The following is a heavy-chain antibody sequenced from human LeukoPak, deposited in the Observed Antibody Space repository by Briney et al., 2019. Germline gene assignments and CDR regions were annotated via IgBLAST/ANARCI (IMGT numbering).Heavy chain of an antibody. CDR1: GGSIRSYY. D-gene: IGHD3-3*01. J-gene: IGHJ6*02. V-gene: IGHV4-39*01. CDR3: ARLPYDFWVYYGMDV. Sequence: SETLSLTCTVSGGSIRSYYWGWIRQPPGKGLEWIGSIYYSGSTYYNPSLKSRVTISVDTSKNQFSLKLSSVTAADTAVYYCARLPYDFWVYYGMDVWGQGTTVTVSS. CDR2: IYYSGST.